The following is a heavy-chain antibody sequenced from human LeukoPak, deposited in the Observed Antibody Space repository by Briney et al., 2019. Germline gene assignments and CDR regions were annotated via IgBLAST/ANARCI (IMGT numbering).Heavy chain of an antibody. J-gene: IGHJ3*02. CDR1: GFTFSSYA. Sequence: GGSLRLSCAASGFTFSSYAMHWVRQAPGKGLEYVSAISSNGGSTYYANSVKGRFTISRDNSKNTLYLQMGSLRAEDMAVYYCARVGLPSIVVVPAATDAFDIWGQGTMVTVSS. V-gene: IGHV3-64*01. D-gene: IGHD2-2*01. CDR2: ISSNGGST. CDR3: ARVGLPSIVVVPAATDAFDI.